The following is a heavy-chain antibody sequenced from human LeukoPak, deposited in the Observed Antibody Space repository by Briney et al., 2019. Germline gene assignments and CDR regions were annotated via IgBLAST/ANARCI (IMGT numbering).Heavy chain of an antibody. CDR2: IYYNGNT. V-gene: IGHV4-30-4*08. CDR1: GDSISSGFYY. CDR3: ARGPSTVTYGLNYDFDY. J-gene: IGHJ4*02. D-gene: IGHD4-23*01. Sequence: SETLSPTCTVSGDSISSGFYYWSWIRQPPGKGLEWIGYIYYNGNTYYSPSLKSRVTISVDTSKNQFSLKLTSVTASDTAMYYCARGPSTVTYGLNYDFDYWGQGALVTVSS.